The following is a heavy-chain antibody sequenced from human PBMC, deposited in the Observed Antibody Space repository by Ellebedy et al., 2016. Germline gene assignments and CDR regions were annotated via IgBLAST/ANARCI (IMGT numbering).Heavy chain of an antibody. J-gene: IGHJ6*03. CDR2: IWYDGSNK. Sequence: GGSLRLSXVASGVTFTNYAMHWVRQAPGKGLEWVALIWYDGSNKYYSDSVKGRFTISRDNSKNTLYLQMNSLRAEDTAMYYCGRDKEVDYYMDVWGKGTTVTVSS. V-gene: IGHV3-33*08. CDR1: GVTFTNYA. D-gene: IGHD1-26*01. CDR3: GRDKEVDYYMDV.